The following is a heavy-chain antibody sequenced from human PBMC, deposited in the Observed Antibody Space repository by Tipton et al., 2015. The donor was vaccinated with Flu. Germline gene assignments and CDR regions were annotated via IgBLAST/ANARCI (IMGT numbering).Heavy chain of an antibody. V-gene: IGHV1-18*04. J-gene: IGHJ4*02. CDR3: ARYCSSTSCEGGLDY. D-gene: IGHD2-2*01. CDR1: GCTFTSYG. CDR2: ISAYNGNT. Sequence: QLVQSGAEVKKPGASVKVSCKASGCTFTSYGISWVRQAPGQGLEWMGWISAYNGNTNYAQKLQGRVTMTTDTSTSTAYMELRSLRSDDTAVYYCARYCSSTSCEGGLDYWGQGTLVTVSS.